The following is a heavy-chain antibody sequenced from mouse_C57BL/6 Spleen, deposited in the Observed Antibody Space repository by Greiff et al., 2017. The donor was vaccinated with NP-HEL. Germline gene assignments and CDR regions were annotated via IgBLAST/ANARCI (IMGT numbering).Heavy chain of an antibody. CDR2: IYPGDGDT. Sequence: VQLQQSGPELVKPGASVKISCKASGYAFSSSWMNWVKQRPGKGLEWIGRIYPGDGDTNYNGKFKGKATLTADKSSSTAYMQLSSLTSEDSAVYFCARIYYGNYYYAMDDWGQGTSVTVSS. CDR3: ARIYYGNYYYAMDD. D-gene: IGHD2-1*01. V-gene: IGHV1-82*01. J-gene: IGHJ4*01. CDR1: GYAFSSSW.